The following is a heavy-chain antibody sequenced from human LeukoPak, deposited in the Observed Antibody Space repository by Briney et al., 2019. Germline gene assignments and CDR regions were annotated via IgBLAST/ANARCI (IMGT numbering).Heavy chain of an antibody. D-gene: IGHD3-22*01. Sequence: GGSLRLSCAASGFTFSSFWMHWVRQPPGKGLEWVSRVNSDGSGTTYADSVRGRFTIFRDNAKNTVYLQMNSLRAEDTAVYYCATPYYYDSRGYWGGFQDWGQGTLVTVSS. CDR2: VNSDGSGT. CDR3: ATPYYYDSRGYWGGFQD. J-gene: IGHJ1*01. CDR1: GFTFSSFW. V-gene: IGHV3-74*01.